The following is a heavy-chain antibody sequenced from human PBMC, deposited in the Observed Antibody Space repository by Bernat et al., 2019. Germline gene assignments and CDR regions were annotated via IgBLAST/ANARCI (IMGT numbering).Heavy chain of an antibody. CDR1: GFIFTAYD. J-gene: IGHJ4*02. Sequence: EVQLVESGGGLVQPGGSLRLSCAASGFIFTAYDMHWVRQAPGKGLVWVSLITSDGSDTTYADSVKGRFTLSRDNANNTLYLQMNSRRAEDTAVYYCARDRGGMGDYWGQGTLVTVSS. V-gene: IGHV3-74*01. CDR2: ITSDGSDT. CDR3: ARDRGGMGDY. D-gene: IGHD3-10*01.